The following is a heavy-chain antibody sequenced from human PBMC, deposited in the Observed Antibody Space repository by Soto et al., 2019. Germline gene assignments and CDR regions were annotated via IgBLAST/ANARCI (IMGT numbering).Heavy chain of an antibody. CDR2: INPSGGST. CDR1: GYTFTSYY. V-gene: IGHV1-46*01. J-gene: IGHJ6*02. D-gene: IGHD4-4*01. CDR3: ARDRIVTTEHGYYYYGMDV. Sequence: QVQLVQSGAEVKKPGDSVKVTCNASGYTFTSYYMHWVRQAPGQGLEWMGIINPSGGSTSYAQKFQGRVTMTRDTSTSTVYMELSSLRSEDTAVYYCARDRIVTTEHGYYYYGMDVWGQGTTVTVSS.